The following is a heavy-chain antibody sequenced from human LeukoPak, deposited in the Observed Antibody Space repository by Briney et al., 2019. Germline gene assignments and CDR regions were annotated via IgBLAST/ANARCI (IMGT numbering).Heavy chain of an antibody. CDR2: IEYTGNI. D-gene: IGHD6-19*01. CDR1: GGSISSSSYY. Sequence: SETLSLTCTVSGGSISSSSYYWGWIRQPPGKGLEWIGSIEYTGNIYYNPSLKSRVTISIDTSKNQFSLTLSSVTAADTAIFYCARVKGYSSGWYGYYFDYWGQGALVTVSS. J-gene: IGHJ4*02. CDR3: ARVKGYSSGWYGYYFDY. V-gene: IGHV4-39*07.